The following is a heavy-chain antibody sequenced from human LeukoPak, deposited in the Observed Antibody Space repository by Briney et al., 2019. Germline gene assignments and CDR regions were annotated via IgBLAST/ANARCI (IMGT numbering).Heavy chain of an antibody. CDR2: ISSSSSYI. D-gene: IGHD1-26*01. Sequence: PGGSLRLSCAASGFTFSSYSMNWVRQAPGKGLEWVSSISSSSSYICYADSVKGRLTISRDNAKHSLYLQMNSLRAEDTAVYFCXXLSSYDAFDIWGQGTMVTVSS. CDR1: GFTFSSYS. CDR3: XXLSSYDAFDI. J-gene: IGHJ3*02. V-gene: IGHV3-21*01.